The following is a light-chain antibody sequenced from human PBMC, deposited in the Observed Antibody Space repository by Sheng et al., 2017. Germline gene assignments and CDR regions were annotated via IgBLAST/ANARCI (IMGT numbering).Light chain of an antibody. CDR3: QQYYSSPLT. V-gene: IGKV4-1*01. CDR2: WAS. J-gene: IGKJ4*01. Sequence: DIVMTQSPDSLAVSLGERATINCKSSQSILYSSNNKNYLAWYQQKAGQPPKLLIYWASTRESGVPDRFSGSGSGTDFTLTISSLQAEDVAVYYCQQYYSSPLTFGGGPNVXIK. CDR1: QSILYSSNNKNY.